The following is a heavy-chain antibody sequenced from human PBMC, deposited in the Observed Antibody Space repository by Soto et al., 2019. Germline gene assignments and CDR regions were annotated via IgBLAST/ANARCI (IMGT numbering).Heavy chain of an antibody. CDR3: AKWISVGEKTILADY. CDR1: GFTFSSYA. J-gene: IGHJ4*02. CDR2: ISGSGGST. Sequence: EVQLLESGGGLVQPGGSLRLSCAASGFTFSSYAMSWVRQAPGKGLEWVSAISGSGGSTYYADSVKGRFTISRDNSKNTLYLQMNRLRTEDTAVDYCAKWISVGEKTILADYWGQGTLVTVSS. D-gene: IGHD3-3*01. V-gene: IGHV3-23*01.